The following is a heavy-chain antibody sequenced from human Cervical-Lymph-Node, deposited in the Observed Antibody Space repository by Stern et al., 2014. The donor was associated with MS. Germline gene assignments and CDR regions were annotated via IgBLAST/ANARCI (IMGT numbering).Heavy chain of an antibody. CDR3: VRDRGGIADS. CDR2: IIPLFGTT. V-gene: IGHV1-69*01. Sequence: VQLVQSGAEVKKPGSSMKVSCKASGGTFSSIEISWVRQAPGQGLEWLGGIIPLFGTTNYAPKVQGRVTIIADESTNTVTMELSSLRSEDTAVYYCVRDRGGIADSWGQGTLVTVSS. D-gene: IGHD6-13*01. CDR1: GGTFSSIE. J-gene: IGHJ5*01.